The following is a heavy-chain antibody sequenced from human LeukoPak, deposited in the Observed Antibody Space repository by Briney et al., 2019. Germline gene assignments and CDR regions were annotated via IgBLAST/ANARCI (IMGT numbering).Heavy chain of an antibody. CDR1: GGSISSGGYY. J-gene: IGHJ4*02. Sequence: SETLSLTCTVSGGSISSGGYYWSWIRQYPGKGLEWIGYIYYSGSTYYNPSLKSRVTISVDTSKNQFSLKLSSVTAADTAVYYCARAPVFGYSYGYTGRYYFDYWGQGTLVTVSS. D-gene: IGHD5-18*01. CDR2: IYYSGST. CDR3: ARAPVFGYSYGYTGRYYFDY. V-gene: IGHV4-31*03.